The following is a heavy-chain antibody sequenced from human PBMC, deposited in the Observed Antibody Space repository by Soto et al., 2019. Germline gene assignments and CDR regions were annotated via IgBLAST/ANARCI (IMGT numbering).Heavy chain of an antibody. CDR2: ISAYNGNT. J-gene: IGHJ4*02. V-gene: IGHV1-18*01. D-gene: IGHD6-19*01. CDR3: ATDAYSSGWYFYFDY. CDR1: GYTFTSYG. Sequence: ASVKVSCKASGYTFTSYGISWVRQAPGQGLEWMGWISAYNGNTNYAQKLQGRVTMTEDTSTDTAYMELSSLRSEDTAVYYCATDAYSSGWYFYFDYWGQGTLVTVSS.